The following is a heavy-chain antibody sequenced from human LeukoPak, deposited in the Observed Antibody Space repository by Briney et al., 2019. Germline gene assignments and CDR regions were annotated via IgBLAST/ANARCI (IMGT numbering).Heavy chain of an antibody. CDR2: TKTKADSYIT. CDR1: GFSFREHY. Sequence: GGSLRLSCAASGFSFREHYMDWVRQAPGKGLEWVGRTKTKADSYITEYAASVTGRFTISRDDSKSSLYLQMNSLKTEDTAVYYCVKDSPSWTFDYWGQGTLVTVSS. CDR3: VKDSPSWTFDY. J-gene: IGHJ4*02. D-gene: IGHD3/OR15-3a*01. V-gene: IGHV3-72*01.